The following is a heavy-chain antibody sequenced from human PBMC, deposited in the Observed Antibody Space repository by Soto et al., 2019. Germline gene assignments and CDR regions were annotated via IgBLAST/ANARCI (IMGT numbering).Heavy chain of an antibody. CDR1: GFTFSDHY. D-gene: IGHD4-4*01. Sequence: EVQLVESGGGLVQPGGSLRLSCAAPGFTFSDHYMDWVRQAPGKGLEWIGRIRNKPRSYTTEYAASVKGRFTISRDDSKSSLYLQMNSLKTEDTAVYYCSRVRDYTPDYWGQGTLVTVSS. J-gene: IGHJ4*02. CDR3: SRVRDYTPDY. V-gene: IGHV3-72*01. CDR2: IRNKPRSYTT.